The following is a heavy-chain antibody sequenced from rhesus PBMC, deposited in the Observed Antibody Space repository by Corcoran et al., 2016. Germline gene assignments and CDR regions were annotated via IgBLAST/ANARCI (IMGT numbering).Heavy chain of an antibody. D-gene: IGHD6-25*01. J-gene: IGHJ4*01. CDR3: ARDIAAAVHFDY. CDR1: GGSISSNY. CDR2: IAGSGGST. Sequence: QLQLQESGPGLVKPSETLSLTCAVSGGSISSNYWSWIRQPPGKGLGWIGRIAGSGGSTDYTPSLKSRVTISTDTSKNPFSLKLGSVTAADTAVYYCARDIAAAVHFDYWGQGVLVTVSS. V-gene: IGHV4-173*01.